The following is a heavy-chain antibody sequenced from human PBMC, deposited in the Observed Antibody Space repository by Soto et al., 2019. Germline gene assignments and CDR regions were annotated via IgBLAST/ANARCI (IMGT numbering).Heavy chain of an antibody. CDR3: AKEVYCSSTSCYYYMDV. Sequence: EVQLLESGGGLVQPGGSLRLSCAASGFTFSSYAMNWVRQAPGKGLEWVSAISGSGGSTYYADSVKGRFTISRDNSKNTLYLQMNSLRVEDTAVYYCAKEVYCSSTSCYYYMDVWGEGTTVTVSS. CDR2: ISGSGGST. D-gene: IGHD2-2*01. V-gene: IGHV3-23*01. J-gene: IGHJ6*03. CDR1: GFTFSSYA.